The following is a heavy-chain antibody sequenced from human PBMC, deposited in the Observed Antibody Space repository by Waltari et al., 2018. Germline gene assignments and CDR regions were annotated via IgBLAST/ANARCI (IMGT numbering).Heavy chain of an antibody. V-gene: IGHV4-30-4*08. D-gene: IGHD6-6*01. CDR2: IYYSGST. CDR1: GGSISSGDYY. J-gene: IGHJ5*02. CDR3: ASLYRQLVLGSWFDP. Sequence: QVQLQESGPGLVKPSQTLSLTCTVSGGSISSGDYYWSWIRQPPGKGLEWVGYIYYSGSTYYNPSLKSRVTISVDTSKNQFSLKLSSVTAADTAVYYCASLYRQLVLGSWFDPWGQGTLVTVSS.